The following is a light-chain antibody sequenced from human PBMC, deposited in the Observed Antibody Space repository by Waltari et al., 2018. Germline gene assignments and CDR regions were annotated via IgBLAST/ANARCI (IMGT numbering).Light chain of an antibody. CDR2: RAS. Sequence: DIVMTQSPDSLAVSLGGRATIRCKSSHSLLGNNKNYLVWYQQKAGQPPKLLIVRASTRESGVPDRFSGSGSGTDFTLTISSLQTEDVAVYYCQQHYATPFTFGQGTKLEIK. V-gene: IGKV4-1*01. CDR1: HSLLGNNKNY. CDR3: QQHYATPFT. J-gene: IGKJ2*01.